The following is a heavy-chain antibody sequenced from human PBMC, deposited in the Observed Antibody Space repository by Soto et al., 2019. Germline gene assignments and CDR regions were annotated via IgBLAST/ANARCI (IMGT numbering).Heavy chain of an antibody. Sequence: EVQLVESGGDLVQPGGSLRLSCAASGFTFSTSGMGWVRQAPGKGLEWLSVLSGSGSSAYYADSVKGRFTISRDNSKNTLYLQMNSLRTEDTATYYCAKLSVAAWYFDLWGRGTLVTVSS. CDR1: GFTFSTSG. V-gene: IGHV3-23*04. CDR3: AKLSVAAWYFDL. D-gene: IGHD6-19*01. CDR2: LSGSGSSA. J-gene: IGHJ2*01.